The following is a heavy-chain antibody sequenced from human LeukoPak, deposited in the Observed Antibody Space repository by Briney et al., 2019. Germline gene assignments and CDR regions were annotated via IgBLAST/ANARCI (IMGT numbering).Heavy chain of an antibody. CDR1: GFTFSSYA. D-gene: IGHD2-2*01. Sequence: PGGSLRLSCAASGFTFSSYAMHWVRQAPGKGLEWVAVISYDGSNKYYADSVKGRFTISRDNSKNTLNLQMNSLRAEDTAVYYCAKDAVYCSSTSCYGREGGEIDYWGQGTLVTVSS. CDR2: ISYDGSNK. J-gene: IGHJ4*02. CDR3: AKDAVYCSSTSCYGREGGEIDY. V-gene: IGHV3-30*18.